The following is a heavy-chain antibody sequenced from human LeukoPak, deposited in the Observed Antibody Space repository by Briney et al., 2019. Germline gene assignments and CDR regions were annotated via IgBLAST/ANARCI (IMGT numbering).Heavy chain of an antibody. Sequence: GESLKISCKGSGYSFTSYWIGWVRQMPGKGLEWMGIIYPGDSDTRYSPSFQGQVTISADKSISTAYLQWSSLKASDTAMYYCARQVVAAAGRGVGNWFDPWGQGTLVTVSS. V-gene: IGHV5-51*01. CDR3: ARQVVAAAGRGVGNWFDP. CDR1: GYSFTSYW. CDR2: IYPGDSDT. D-gene: IGHD6-13*01. J-gene: IGHJ5*02.